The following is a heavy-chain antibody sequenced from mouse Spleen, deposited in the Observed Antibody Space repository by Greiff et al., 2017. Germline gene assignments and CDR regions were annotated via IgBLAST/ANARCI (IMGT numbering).Heavy chain of an antibody. V-gene: IGHV1-66*01. D-gene: IGHD2-1*01. CDR2: IYPGSGNT. J-gene: IGHJ3*01. CDR1: GYSFTSYY. CDR3: ARGIYYGTYEGFAY. Sequence: VQLQQSGPELVKPGASVKISCKASGYSFTSYYIHWVKQRPGQGLEWIGWIYPGSGNTKYNEKFKGKATLTADTSSSTAYMQLSSLTSEDSAVYYCARGIYYGTYEGFAYWGQGTLVTVSA.